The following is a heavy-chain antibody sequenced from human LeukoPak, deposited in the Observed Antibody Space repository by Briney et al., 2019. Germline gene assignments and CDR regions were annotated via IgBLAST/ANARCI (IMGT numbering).Heavy chain of an antibody. Sequence: GGSLRLSCAASGFTFSHYGMHWVSQAPGAGLEWVAVIRSDGSDKYYAKSVKGRFTISRDNSKNSLFLQMNSLRAEDTAVYYCAKDAQRGFDYSNSLQNWGQGILVTVSS. CDR1: GFTFSHYG. D-gene: IGHD4-11*01. V-gene: IGHV3-30*02. CDR3: AKDAQRGFDYSNSLQN. J-gene: IGHJ1*01. CDR2: IRSDGSDK.